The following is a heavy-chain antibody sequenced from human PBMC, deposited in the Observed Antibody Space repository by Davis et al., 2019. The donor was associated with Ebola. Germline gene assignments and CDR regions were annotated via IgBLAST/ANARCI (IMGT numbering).Heavy chain of an antibody. CDR2: IGAAGDT. Sequence: PGGPLRLSCAAPGLTFRSYDMHWVRHATGKGLEWVSAIGAAGDTYYPVSVKGRFTISRENAKNSLYLQMNSLRAEDTAVYYCARAGFGSTWFDCWGQGILVTVSS. CDR1: GLTFRSYD. CDR3: ARAGFGSTWFDC. V-gene: IGHV3-13*01. J-gene: IGHJ5*01. D-gene: IGHD6-13*01.